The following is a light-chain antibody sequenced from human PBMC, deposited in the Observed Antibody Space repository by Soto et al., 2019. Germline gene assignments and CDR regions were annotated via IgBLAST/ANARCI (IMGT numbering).Light chain of an antibody. J-gene: IGKJ3*01. CDR3: QQRSNWPLT. V-gene: IGKV3-11*01. CDR2: DAS. Sequence: EIVLTQSPATLSLSPGERATLSCRARQSISSYLAWYQQKPGQAPRLLIYDASNRATGIPARFSGSGSGTDFTLTISSLEPEDFEVYYCQQRSNWPLTFGPGTKVDVK. CDR1: QSISSY.